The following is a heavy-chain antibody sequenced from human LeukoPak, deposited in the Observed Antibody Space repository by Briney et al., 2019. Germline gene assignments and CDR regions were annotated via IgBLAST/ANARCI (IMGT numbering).Heavy chain of an antibody. CDR1: GGSIGSGSYY. V-gene: IGHV4-61*02. CDR3: ARDEVVGRFDY. Sequence: PSQTLSLTCTVSGGSIGSGSYYWSWIRQPAGKGLEWIGRIYTSGSTNYNPSLKSRVTISVDTSKNQFSLKLSSVTAADTAVYYCARDEVVGRFDYWGQGTLVTVSS. CDR2: IYTSGST. D-gene: IGHD3-22*01. J-gene: IGHJ4*02.